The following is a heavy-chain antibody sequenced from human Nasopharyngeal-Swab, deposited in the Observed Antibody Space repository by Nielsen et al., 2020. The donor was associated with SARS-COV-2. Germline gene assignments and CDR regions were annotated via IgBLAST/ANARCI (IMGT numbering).Heavy chain of an antibody. CDR1: GFTFSSYS. V-gene: IGHV3-21*01. Sequence: GGALKISCAASGFTFSSYSMNWVRQAPGKRLEWVSSICSSSSYIYYADAVKGRMTISRDNSHNSLYLQMNSLTAEDTAVSYGSREETGGMDVWGQGTTVTVSS. J-gene: IGHJ6*02. CDR3: SREETGGMDV. CDR2: ICSSSSYI.